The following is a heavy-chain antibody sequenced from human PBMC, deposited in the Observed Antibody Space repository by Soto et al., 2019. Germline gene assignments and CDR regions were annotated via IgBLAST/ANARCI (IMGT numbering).Heavy chain of an antibody. CDR3: ARDKDRQQLGGNYYYIMDV. J-gene: IGHJ6*01. CDR1: GGTFRTSA. D-gene: IGHD3-3*02. V-gene: IGHV1-69*12. CDR2: IMPVFPTP. Sequence: QVQLVQSGAEVKKAGSSVKVSCKTSGGTFRTSAISWVRQAPGQGLAWMGGIMPVFPTPDYAQKFQGRVTITADESTSTAYMELSSLRSEDTAVYYCARDKDRQQLGGNYYYIMDVWGQGTTVTVSS.